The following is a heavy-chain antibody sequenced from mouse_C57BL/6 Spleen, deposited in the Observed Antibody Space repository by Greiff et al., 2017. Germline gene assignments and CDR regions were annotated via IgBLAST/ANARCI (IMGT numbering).Heavy chain of an antibody. V-gene: IGHV10-1*01. CDR1: GFSFNTYA. CDR2: IRSKSNNYAT. Sequence: EVMLVESGGGLVQPKGSLKLSCAASGFSFNTYAMNWVRQAPGKGLEWVARIRSKSNNYATYYADSVKDRFTISRDDSESMLYLQMNNLKTEDTAMYYCVRQVVANDYFDYWGQGTTLTVSS. J-gene: IGHJ2*01. CDR3: VRQVVANDYFDY. D-gene: IGHD1-1*01.